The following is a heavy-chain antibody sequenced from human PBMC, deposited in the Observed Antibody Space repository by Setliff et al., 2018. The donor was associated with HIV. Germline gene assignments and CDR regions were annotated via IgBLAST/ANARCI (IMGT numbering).Heavy chain of an antibody. CDR1: GYSINSSHF. D-gene: IGHD3-22*01. CDR2: IYHSGNT. V-gene: IGHV4-38-2*02. J-gene: IGHJ4*02. Sequence: LSLTCTVSGYSINSSHFWGWIRQPPGKGLEWVGSIYHSGNTHYNPSLKSRITISVDTSKNQFSLKLSSVTAADTAVYYCAREATYYYDGSGYYYFDYWGRGTLVTVSS. CDR3: AREATYYYDGSGYYYFDY.